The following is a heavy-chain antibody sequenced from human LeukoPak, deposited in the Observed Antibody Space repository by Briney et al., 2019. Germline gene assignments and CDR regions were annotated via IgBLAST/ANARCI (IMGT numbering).Heavy chain of an antibody. CDR3: AKVEFGGVIRAPIDD. CDR1: GFTFSRYS. D-gene: IGHD3-16*02. Sequence: GGSLRLSCAASGFTFSRYSMDWVRQAPGKGLEWVSSISTSSSYIYYADSVKGRFTISRDNAKNSVYLQMNSLRAEDTAGYYCAKVEFGGVIRAPIDDWGQGTLVTVSS. CDR2: ISTSSSYI. V-gene: IGHV3-21*04. J-gene: IGHJ4*02.